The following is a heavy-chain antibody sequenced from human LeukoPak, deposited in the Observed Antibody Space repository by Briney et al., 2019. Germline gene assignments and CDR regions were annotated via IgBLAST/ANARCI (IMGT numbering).Heavy chain of an antibody. J-gene: IGHJ5*02. Sequence: ASVKVSCKASGGTFSSYTISWVPQAPGQGLEWMGRLLPIFGIANYAQKFQGRVTITADKATSTAYMELSSLRSEDTAVYYCARGGRYCSSTSCLGFWFDPWGQGTLVTVSS. CDR3: ARGGRYCSSTSCLGFWFDP. CDR2: LLPIFGIA. CDR1: GGTFSSYT. V-gene: IGHV1-69*02. D-gene: IGHD2-2*01.